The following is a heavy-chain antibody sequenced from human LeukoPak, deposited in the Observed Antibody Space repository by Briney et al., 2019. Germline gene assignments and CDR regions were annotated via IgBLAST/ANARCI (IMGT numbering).Heavy chain of an antibody. CDR2: ISGSGGST. V-gene: IGHV3-23*01. CDR1: GFTFSSYG. CDR3: ARDTRMVRGVIFYYYYYMDV. D-gene: IGHD3-10*01. Sequence: GSLRLSCAASGFTFSSYGMSWVRQAPGKGLEWVSAISGSGGSTYYADSVKGRFTISRDNAKNSLYLQMNSLRAEDTAVYYCARDTRMVRGVIFYYYYYMDVWGKGTTVTISS. J-gene: IGHJ6*03.